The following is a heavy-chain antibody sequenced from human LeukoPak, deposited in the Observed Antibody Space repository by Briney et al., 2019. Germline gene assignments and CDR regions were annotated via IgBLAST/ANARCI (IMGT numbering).Heavy chain of an antibody. D-gene: IGHD6-19*01. CDR2: IKQDGSEK. Sequence: PGGSLRLSCAASGFTFSSYWMSWVRQAPGKGLEWVANIKQDGSEKYYVDSVKGRFTISRDNAKNSPYLQMNSLRAEETAVYYCARDPYSSGWPSYYYYGMDVWGQGTTVTVSS. CDR1: GFTFSSYW. CDR3: ARDPYSSGWPSYYYYGMDV. V-gene: IGHV3-7*01. J-gene: IGHJ6*02.